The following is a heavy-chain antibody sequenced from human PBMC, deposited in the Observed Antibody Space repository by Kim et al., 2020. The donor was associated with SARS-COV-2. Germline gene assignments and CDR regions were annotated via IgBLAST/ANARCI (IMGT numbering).Heavy chain of an antibody. Sequence: SETLSLTCTVSGGSISSGDYYWSWIRQPPGKGLEWIVYIYYSGSTYYNPSLKSRVTISVDTSKNQFSLKLSSVTAADTAVYYCARARITMIVVVQELDYWGQGTLVTVSS. V-gene: IGHV4-30-4*01. CDR1: GGSISSGDYY. J-gene: IGHJ4*02. D-gene: IGHD3-22*01. CDR2: IYYSGST. CDR3: ARARITMIVVVQELDY.